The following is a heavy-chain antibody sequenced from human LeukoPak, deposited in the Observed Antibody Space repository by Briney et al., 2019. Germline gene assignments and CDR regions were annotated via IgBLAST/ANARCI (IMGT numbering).Heavy chain of an antibody. CDR2: IYYSGST. Sequence: SETLSLTCTVSGGSISSHYWSWIRQPPGKGLEWIGYIYYSGSTNYNPSLKSRVTISVDTSKNQFSLRLSSVTAADTAVYYCARGTRNDYGDYGYYYYYYMDVWGKGTTVTVSS. CDR1: GGSISSHY. D-gene: IGHD4-17*01. J-gene: IGHJ6*03. CDR3: ARGTRNDYGDYGYYYYYYMDV. V-gene: IGHV4-59*11.